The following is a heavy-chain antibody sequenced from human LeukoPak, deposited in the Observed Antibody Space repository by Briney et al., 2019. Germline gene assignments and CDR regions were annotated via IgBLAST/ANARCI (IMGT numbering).Heavy chain of an antibody. J-gene: IGHJ6*02. CDR3: ARVSGIAVADHYYYGMDV. D-gene: IGHD6-19*01. Sequence: SQTLSLTCAISGDSVSSNSAAWNWIRQSPSRGLEWLGRTYYRSKWYNDYAVSVKSRITINPDTSKNQFSLQLNSVTPEDTAVYYCARVSGIAVADHYYYGMDVWGQGTTVTVSS. CDR1: GDSVSSNSAA. V-gene: IGHV6-1*01. CDR2: TYYRSKWYN.